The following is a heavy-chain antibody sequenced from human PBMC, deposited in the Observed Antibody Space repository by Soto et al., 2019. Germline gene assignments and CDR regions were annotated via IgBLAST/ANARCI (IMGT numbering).Heavy chain of an antibody. D-gene: IGHD5-18*01. Sequence: SETLSLTCTVSGGSISSYYWSWIRQPPGKGLEWIGYIYYSGSTNYNPSLKSRVTISVDTSKNQFSLKLSSVTAADTAVYYCARDFRGYSYGFDYWGQGTLVTVTS. J-gene: IGHJ4*02. V-gene: IGHV4-59*01. CDR3: ARDFRGYSYGFDY. CDR2: IYYSGST. CDR1: GGSISSYY.